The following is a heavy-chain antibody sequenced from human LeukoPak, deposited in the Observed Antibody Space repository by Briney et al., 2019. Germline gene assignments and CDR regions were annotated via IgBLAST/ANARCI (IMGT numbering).Heavy chain of an antibody. J-gene: IGHJ6*03. CDR1: SRSFNGYY. CDR3: ARAWVHYYYYMDV. CDR2: IDHTGST. D-gene: IGHD4/OR15-4a*01. V-gene: IGHV4-34*01. Sequence: PSETLSRTCAVYSRSFNGYYWNWIRQSPGKGLEWIGEIDHTGSTSYNPSLKSRVTISVDTSKNQFSLKLSSVTAADTAVYYCARAWVHYYYYMDVWGKGTTVTISS.